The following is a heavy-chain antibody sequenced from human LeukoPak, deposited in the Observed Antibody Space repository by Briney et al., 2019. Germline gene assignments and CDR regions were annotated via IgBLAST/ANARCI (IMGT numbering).Heavy chain of an antibody. Sequence: ASVKVSCKASGYTFTGYYMHWVRQAPGQGLEWTGWINPNSGGTNYAQKFQGRVTMTRDTSISTAYMELSRLRSDDTAVYYCARVHSRGYYSRGVFDYWGQGTLVTVSS. CDR1: GYTFTGYY. CDR3: ARVHSRGYYSRGVFDY. D-gene: IGHD3-22*01. V-gene: IGHV1-2*02. J-gene: IGHJ4*02. CDR2: INPNSGGT.